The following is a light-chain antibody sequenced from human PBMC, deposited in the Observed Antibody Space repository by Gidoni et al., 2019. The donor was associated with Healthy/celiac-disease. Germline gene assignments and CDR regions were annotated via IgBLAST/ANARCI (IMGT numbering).Light chain of an antibody. CDR3: QQRSNWLPFT. V-gene: IGKV3-11*01. CDR1: QSVSSY. J-gene: IGKJ3*01. Sequence: EIVLTQSPATLSLSPGERATLSCRASQSVSSYLAWYQQKPGKAPRLLIYDASNRATGIPARFSGSGSGTDFTLTISSLEPEDFAVYYCQQRSNWLPFTFGPXTKVDIK. CDR2: DAS.